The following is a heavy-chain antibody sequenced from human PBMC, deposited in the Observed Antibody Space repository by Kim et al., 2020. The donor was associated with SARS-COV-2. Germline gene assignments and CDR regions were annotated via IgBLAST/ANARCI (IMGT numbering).Heavy chain of an antibody. CDR3: ARGGGDIVATIPLTCFDY. D-gene: IGHD5-12*01. CDR2: INPSGGST. Sequence: ASVKVSCKASGYTFTSYYMHWVRQAPGQGLEWMGIINPSGGSTSYAQKFQGRVTMTRDTSTSTVYMELSSLRSEDTAVYYCARGGGDIVATIPLTCFDYWGQGTLVTVSS. J-gene: IGHJ4*02. V-gene: IGHV1-46*01. CDR1: GYTFTSYY.